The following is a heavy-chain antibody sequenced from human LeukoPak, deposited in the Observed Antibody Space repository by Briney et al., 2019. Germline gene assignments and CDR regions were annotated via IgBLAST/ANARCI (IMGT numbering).Heavy chain of an antibody. D-gene: IGHD4-17*01. CDR3: ARTLSTVTTPFDY. CDR2: IYYSGST. J-gene: IGHJ4*02. CDR1: GGSISSGDYY. V-gene: IGHV4-30-4*01. Sequence: SETLSLTCTVSGGSISSGDYYWSWIRQPPGKGLEWIGYIYYSGSTYYNPSLKSRVTISVDTSKNQFSLKLSSVTAADTAVYYCARTLSTVTTPFDYWGQGTLVTVSS.